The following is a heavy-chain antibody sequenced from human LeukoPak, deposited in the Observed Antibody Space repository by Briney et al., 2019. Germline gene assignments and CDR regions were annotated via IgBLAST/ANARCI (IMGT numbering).Heavy chain of an antibody. CDR3: ARPPLSFGELSFDY. Sequence: GGSLRLSCAASGFTFSSYWMSWARQAPGKGLEWVANIKQDGSEKYYVDSVKGRFTISRDNAKNSLYLQMNSLRAEDTAVYYCARPPLSFGELSFDYWGQGTLVTVSS. J-gene: IGHJ4*02. V-gene: IGHV3-7*03. CDR2: IKQDGSEK. CDR1: GFTFSSYW. D-gene: IGHD3-10*01.